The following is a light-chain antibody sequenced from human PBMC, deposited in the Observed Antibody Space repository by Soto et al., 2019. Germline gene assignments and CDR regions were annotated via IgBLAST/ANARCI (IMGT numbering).Light chain of an antibody. Sequence: QPPAGPEWSSRSSTNSYTTNSSDVGAYDFVSRHQQHPDKAPNVMIYEVRNGPSGVSNRFSGSRSVNTVTLTISGLQSEDEADYYCRSYMTSSTRVFGPGTKVT. J-gene: IGLJ1*01. V-gene: IGLV2-14*03. CDR2: EVR. CDR3: RSYMTSSTRV. CDR1: SSDVGAYDF.